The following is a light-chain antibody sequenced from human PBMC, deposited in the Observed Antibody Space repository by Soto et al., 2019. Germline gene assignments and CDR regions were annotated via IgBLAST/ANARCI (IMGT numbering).Light chain of an antibody. J-gene: IGKJ4*01. CDR2: AAS. V-gene: IGKV1-12*01. Sequence: DIQMTHSPSSVSASVGDRVTITCRASQAISSWLAWYQQRPGGAPKLVIYAASSLQPGVPSRFSGSGSGTDFTLTINSLQPEDFATYFCQQTSNFPLTFGGGTKVDIK. CDR1: QAISSW. CDR3: QQTSNFPLT.